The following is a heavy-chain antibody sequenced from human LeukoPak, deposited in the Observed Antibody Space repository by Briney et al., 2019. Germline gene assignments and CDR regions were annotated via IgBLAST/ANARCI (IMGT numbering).Heavy chain of an antibody. J-gene: IGHJ4*02. CDR1: GFTFSSYG. CDR3: ARISRGGWLQGPFDY. D-gene: IGHD5-24*01. CDR2: ISYDGSNE. Sequence: GGSLRLSCAASGFTFSSYGKHWVRQAPGKGLEWVAVISYDGSNEYYADSVKSRFTISRDNPKNTLYLQMNSLRAEDTAVYYCARISRGGWLQGPFDYWGQGTLVTVSS. V-gene: IGHV3-30*03.